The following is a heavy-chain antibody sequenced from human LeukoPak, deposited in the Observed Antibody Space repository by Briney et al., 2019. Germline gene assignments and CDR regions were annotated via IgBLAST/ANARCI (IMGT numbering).Heavy chain of an antibody. V-gene: IGHV6-1*01. CDR3: ARGWRGSYGIFDY. CDR2: TYYRSKWYN. D-gene: IGHD1-26*01. Sequence: SQTLSLTCAISGDSVSSNSAAWNWIRQSPSRGLEWLGRTYYRSKWYNDYAVSVKSRITINPDTSKNQFSLKLSSVTAADTAVYYCARGWRGSYGIFDYWGQGTLVTVSS. J-gene: IGHJ4*02. CDR1: GDSVSSNSAA.